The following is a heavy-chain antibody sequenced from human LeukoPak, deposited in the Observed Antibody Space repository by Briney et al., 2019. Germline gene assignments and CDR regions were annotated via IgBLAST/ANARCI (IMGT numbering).Heavy chain of an antibody. Sequence: GGSLRLSCAASGFTFSTYVMTWVRQAPGKGLEWVSSISGSGGSTYYADSVKGRFTISRDNSKNTLDLQMNSLRADDTAVYYCARDGYSNYWYLNLWGQGTLVTVSS. CDR1: GFTFSTYV. V-gene: IGHV3-23*01. J-gene: IGHJ4*02. D-gene: IGHD6-13*01. CDR3: ARDGYSNYWYLNL. CDR2: ISGSGGST.